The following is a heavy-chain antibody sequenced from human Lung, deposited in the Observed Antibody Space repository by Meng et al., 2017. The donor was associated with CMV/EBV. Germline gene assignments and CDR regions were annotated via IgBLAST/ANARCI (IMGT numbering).Heavy chain of an antibody. CDR3: ARDLRVRGVKGGSRYYGMDV. J-gene: IGHJ6*02. D-gene: IGHD3-10*01. CDR1: GFTFSSYW. CDR2: INSDGSST. Sequence: GGSLRLSCAASGFTFSSYWMHWVRQAPGKGLVWVSRINSDGSSTSYADSVKGRFTISRDNAKNTLYLQMNSLRAEDTAVYYCARDLRVRGVKGGSRYYGMDVWGQGNTVNVSS. V-gene: IGHV3-74*01.